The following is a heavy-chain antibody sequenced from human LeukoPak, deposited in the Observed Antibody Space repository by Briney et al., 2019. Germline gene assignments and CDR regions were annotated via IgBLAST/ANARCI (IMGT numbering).Heavy chain of an antibody. V-gene: IGHV1-2*02. CDR2: INPNSGGT. D-gene: IGHD6-13*01. CDR1: GYTFTGYY. Sequence: ASVKVSCKASGYTFTGYYMHWVRQAPGQGLEWMGWINPNSGGTNYAQKFQGRVTMTRDTSISTAYMELSRLRSDDTAVYYCARDHSSSWSPDDPWGQGTLVTVSS. J-gene: IGHJ5*02. CDR3: ARDHSSSWSPDDP.